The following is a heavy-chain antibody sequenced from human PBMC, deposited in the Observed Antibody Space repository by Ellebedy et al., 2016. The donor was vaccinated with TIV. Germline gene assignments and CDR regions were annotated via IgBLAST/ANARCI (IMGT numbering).Heavy chain of an antibody. J-gene: IGHJ4*02. D-gene: IGHD1-26*01. CDR1: GGSISSYY. CDR2: IYYSGST. V-gene: IGHV4-59*08. CDR3: ARHHPRKWELPYYFDY. Sequence: SETLSLTXTVSGGSISSYYWSWIRQPPGKGLEWIGYIYYSGSTNYNPSLKSRVTISVDTSKNQFSLKLSSVTAADTAVYYCARHHPRKWELPYYFDYWGQGTLVTVSS.